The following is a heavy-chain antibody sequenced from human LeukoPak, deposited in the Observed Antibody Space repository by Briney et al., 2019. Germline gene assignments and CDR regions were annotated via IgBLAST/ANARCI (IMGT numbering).Heavy chain of an antibody. Sequence: GGSLRLSCAASGFRFSDFTMTWVRQAPGKGPEWVSAIGGRGGSTYYADSLEGRFTISRDNSKDMVYLQMNSLKVEDTVTYYCGKEGGAWGQGTKVTVSS. V-gene: IGHV3-23*01. D-gene: IGHD3-16*01. CDR1: GFRFSDFT. J-gene: IGHJ5*02. CDR2: IGGRGGST. CDR3: GKEGGA.